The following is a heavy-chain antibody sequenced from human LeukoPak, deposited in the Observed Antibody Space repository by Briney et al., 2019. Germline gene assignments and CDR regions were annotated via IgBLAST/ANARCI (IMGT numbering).Heavy chain of an antibody. CDR3: ARTFDYGDLGNGMDV. CDR2: IYYSGST. Sequence: SETLSLTRTVSGGSISSYYWSWIRQPPGKGLEWIGYIYYSGSTNYNPSLKSRVTISVDTSKNQFSLKLSSVTAADTAVYYCARTFDYGDLGNGMDVWGQGTTVTVSS. D-gene: IGHD4-17*01. CDR1: GGSISSYY. J-gene: IGHJ6*02. V-gene: IGHV4-59*08.